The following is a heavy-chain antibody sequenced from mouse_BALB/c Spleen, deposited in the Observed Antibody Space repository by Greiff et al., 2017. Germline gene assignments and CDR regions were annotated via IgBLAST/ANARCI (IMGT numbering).Heavy chain of an antibody. CDR2: INSNGGST. Sequence: EVKLVESGGGLVQPGGSLKLSCAASGFTFSSYGMSWVRQTPDKRLELVATINSNGGSTYYPDSVKGRFTISRDNAKNTLYLQMSSLKSEDTAMYYCARVRSSYAMDYWGQGTSVTVSS. V-gene: IGHV5-6-3*01. J-gene: IGHJ4*01. CDR1: GFTFSSYG. CDR3: ARVRSSYAMDY.